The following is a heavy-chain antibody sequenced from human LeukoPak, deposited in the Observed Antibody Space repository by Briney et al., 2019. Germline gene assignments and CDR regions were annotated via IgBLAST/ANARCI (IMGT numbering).Heavy chain of an antibody. CDR3: ARVALDYYDNFGYWDWYFDL. CDR1: GGSISSSSYS. Sequence: SETLSLTCTVSGGSISSSSYSWSWIRQPPGKGLEWIGYIQYTGTTKYNPSLKSRVTLSVDTSKNRFSLKLNSVTAADTAVYYCARVALDYYDNFGYWDWYFDLWGRGTLVTVSS. V-gene: IGHV4-61*01. CDR2: IQYTGTT. J-gene: IGHJ2*01. D-gene: IGHD3-22*01.